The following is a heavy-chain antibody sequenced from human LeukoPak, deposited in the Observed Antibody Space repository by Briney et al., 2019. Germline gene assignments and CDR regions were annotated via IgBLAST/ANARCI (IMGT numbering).Heavy chain of an antibody. Sequence: PSETLSLTCTVSGGSISSYYWSWIRQPPGKGLEWIGYIYYSGSTNYNPSLKSRVTISVDTSKNQFPLKPSSVTAADTAVYYCARHAGYSSGWYFDYWGQGTLVTVSS. CDR1: GGSISSYY. D-gene: IGHD6-19*01. CDR2: IYYSGST. CDR3: ARHAGYSSGWYFDY. V-gene: IGHV4-59*08. J-gene: IGHJ4*02.